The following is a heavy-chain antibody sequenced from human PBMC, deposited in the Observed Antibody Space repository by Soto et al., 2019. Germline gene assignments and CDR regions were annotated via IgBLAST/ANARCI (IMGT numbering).Heavy chain of an antibody. CDR3: ARESVRPPLAYYFDS. D-gene: IGHD3-3*01. CDR2: TYYRSKWYN. V-gene: IGHV6-1*01. CDR1: GESVSSNSAA. Sequence: QVQLQQSGPGLVKPSQTLSLTCAISGESVSSNSAAWNWIRQSPSRGLEWLGRTYYRSKWYNDYXVSVKSRITATXAXSXHQFSLQLNSVTPEDTAVYYCARESVRPPLAYYFDSWGQGTLVTVSS. J-gene: IGHJ4*02.